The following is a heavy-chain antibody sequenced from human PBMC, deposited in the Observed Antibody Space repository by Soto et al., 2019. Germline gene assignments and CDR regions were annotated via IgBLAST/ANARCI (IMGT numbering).Heavy chain of an antibody. D-gene: IGHD3-9*01. CDR2: FDPEEGDV. CDR1: GYALNEVA. J-gene: IGHJ6*02. Sequence: QVQLVQSGAEVKKPGASVKVSCKVSGYALNEVAIHWVRQGPGKRLEWMGGFDPEEGDVMYPQNCQGRVAMTEDTSTDTAYMTLGRLRSEDTAVYYCATPATPDWRGASIDFYGLNVWGQGTTVTVS. CDR3: ATPATPDWRGASIDFYGLNV. V-gene: IGHV1-24*01.